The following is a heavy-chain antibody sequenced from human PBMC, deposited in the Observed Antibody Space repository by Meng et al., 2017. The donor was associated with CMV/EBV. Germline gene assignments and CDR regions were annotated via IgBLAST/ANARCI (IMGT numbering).Heavy chain of an antibody. V-gene: IGHV3-49*04. CDR2: IRSKAYGGTT. CDR1: GFTFGDYA. Sequence: GESLKISCTASGFTFGDYAMSWVRQAPGKGLEWVGFIRSKAYGGTTEYAASVKGRFTISRDDSKSIAYLQMNNLKTEDTAVYYCTPGAVAGGEYYYYGMDVWGQGTTVTVSS. D-gene: IGHD6-19*01. CDR3: TPGAVAGGEYYYYGMDV. J-gene: IGHJ6*02.